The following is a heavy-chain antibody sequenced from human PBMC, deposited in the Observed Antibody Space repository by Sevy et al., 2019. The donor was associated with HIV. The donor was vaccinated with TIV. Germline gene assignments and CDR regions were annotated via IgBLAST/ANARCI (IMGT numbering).Heavy chain of an antibody. D-gene: IGHD3-10*01. CDR1: GGTFDTYS. V-gene: IGHV1-69*13. CDR3: ARDRDVTFGGGDAFDI. Sequence: ASVKVSCKASGGTFDTYSISWLRQAPGQGLEWMGGITPFFGTTNYAQKFQGRVTITADGSTSTAYMELSSLRSEDSAVFYCARDRDVTFGGGDAFDIWGQWTMVTVSS. J-gene: IGHJ3*02. CDR2: ITPFFGTT.